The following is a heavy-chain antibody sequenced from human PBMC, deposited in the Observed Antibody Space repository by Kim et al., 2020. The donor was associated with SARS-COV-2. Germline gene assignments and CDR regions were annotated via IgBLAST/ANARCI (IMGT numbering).Heavy chain of an antibody. CDR3: ARDRSGTSFDY. V-gene: IGHV1-69*01. CDR2: A. J-gene: IGHJ4*02. Sequence: ANDAQKFQGRVTITADESTSTAYMELSSLRSEDTAVYYCARDRSGTSFDYWGQGTLVTVSS. D-gene: IGHD1-1*01.